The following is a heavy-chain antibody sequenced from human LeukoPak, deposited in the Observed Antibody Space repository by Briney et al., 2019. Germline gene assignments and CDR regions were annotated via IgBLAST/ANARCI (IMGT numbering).Heavy chain of an antibody. Sequence: GGSLRLSCAASGFTFSDYYMCWVREAPGKGLEWVSYISSSGSTIYYADSVKGRFTNCMDNDKTSLYLQMNSLRAEDTAGNYCAREHYDIDYWGQGTLVTVSS. V-gene: IGHV3-11*04. CDR3: AREHYDIDY. CDR2: ISSSGSTI. J-gene: IGHJ4*02. CDR1: GFTFSDYY. D-gene: IGHD3-22*01.